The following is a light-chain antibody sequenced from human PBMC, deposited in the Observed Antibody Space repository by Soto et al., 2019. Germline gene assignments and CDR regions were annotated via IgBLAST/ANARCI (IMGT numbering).Light chain of an antibody. J-gene: IGKJ4*01. CDR3: QQCSNWPLT. CDR1: QSVSSY. Sequence: EIVLTQSPATLSLSPGERATLSCRASQSVSSYLAWYQQKPGQAPRLLIYDASNRATGIPARFSGSGSGTDFTLTISSLEPEDCAVYYCQQCSNWPLTFGGGTKVEI. CDR2: DAS. V-gene: IGKV3-11*01.